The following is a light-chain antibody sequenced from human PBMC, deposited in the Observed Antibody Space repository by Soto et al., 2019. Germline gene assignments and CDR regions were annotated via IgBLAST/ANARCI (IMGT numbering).Light chain of an antibody. Sequence: DIQMTQSPSSLSASVGDRVTITCRASQGISNYLAWYQQKPGKVPKLLIYATSTLQSGVPSRFSGSRSVTDFTLTISSLQPEDVVSYYCQKYNSAPYTFGQGTKLEIK. CDR1: QGISNY. V-gene: IGKV1-27*01. CDR3: QKYNSAPYT. CDR2: ATS. J-gene: IGKJ2*01.